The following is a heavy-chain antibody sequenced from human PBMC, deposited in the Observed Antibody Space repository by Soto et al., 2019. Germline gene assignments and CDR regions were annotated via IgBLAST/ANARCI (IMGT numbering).Heavy chain of an antibody. V-gene: IGHV3-33*01. CDR2: MDHDGRFK. Sequence: QVHLVESGGGVVQPGTSLTLSCVASGFDFGIYGMHWVRQAPGKGLECVAIMDHDGRFKAHADSVKGRFTISRDNSKKPLYLSMNILRAEDTAIYYCVRDQNSGPNHRAAFCGQGSLVTVS. CDR1: GFDFGIYG. J-gene: IGHJ4*02. D-gene: IGHD6-19*01. CDR3: VRDQNSGPNHRAAF.